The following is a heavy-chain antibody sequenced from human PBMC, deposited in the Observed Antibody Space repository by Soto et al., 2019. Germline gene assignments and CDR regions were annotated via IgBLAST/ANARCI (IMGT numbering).Heavy chain of an antibody. D-gene: IGHD6-13*01. J-gene: IGHJ4*02. Sequence: EVRLVESGGGLVQPGASLRLSCAASGFSFSNYEMNWVRQAPGKGLEWVAYISSSGTTVHYADSVGGRFTVSRDNARNSLYLQMNTPRVEDTALYYCARDRAAGGYWGQGTLVTVSS. CDR2: ISSSGTTV. V-gene: IGHV3-48*03. CDR1: GFSFSNYE. CDR3: ARDRAAGGY.